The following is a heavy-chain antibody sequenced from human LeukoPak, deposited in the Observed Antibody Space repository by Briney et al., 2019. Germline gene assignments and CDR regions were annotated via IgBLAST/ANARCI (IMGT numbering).Heavy chain of an antibody. V-gene: IGHV3-74*01. CDR3: ASKYYYDSSGYYFDY. J-gene: IGHJ4*02. D-gene: IGHD3-22*01. CDR1: GFPFSCYW. CDR2: IYTDVGTT. Sequence: QPGGSLRLSCAASGFPFSCYWMHWVRQAPGKGLVWVSRIYTDVGTTTYADSVRGRFTIPRDNSKNTLYLQMNSLRAEDTAVYYCASKYYYDSSGYYFDYWGQGTLVTVSS.